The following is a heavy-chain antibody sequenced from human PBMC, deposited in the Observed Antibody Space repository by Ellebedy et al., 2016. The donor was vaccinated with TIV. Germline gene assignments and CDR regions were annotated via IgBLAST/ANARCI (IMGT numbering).Heavy chain of an antibody. CDR1: SFTFNSYD. V-gene: IGHV3-48*03. CDR3: ARDKEAASVTGSNFDY. CDR2: VTPTGRKT. D-gene: IGHD6-13*01. Sequence: GGSLRLSXAASSFTFNSYDMNWVRQAPGKGLEWVSGVTPTGRKTYYADSVRGRFTISRDNAKNSLYLQMSSLRAEDTAVYYCARDKEAASVTGSNFDYWGQGTLVTVSS. J-gene: IGHJ4*02.